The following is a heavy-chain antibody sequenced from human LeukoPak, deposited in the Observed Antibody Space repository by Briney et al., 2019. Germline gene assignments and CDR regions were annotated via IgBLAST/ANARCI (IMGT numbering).Heavy chain of an antibody. CDR3: ARMDIPNWYFDL. D-gene: IGHD2-2*03. J-gene: IGHJ2*01. V-gene: IGHV3-21*01. CDR1: GFTFSHAW. Sequence: GGSLRLSCAGSGFTFSHAWMSWVRQAPGKGLEWVSSISSSSSYIYYADSVKGRFTISRDNAKNSLYLQMNSLRAEDTAVYYCARMDIPNWYFDLWGRGTLVTVSS. CDR2: ISSSSSYI.